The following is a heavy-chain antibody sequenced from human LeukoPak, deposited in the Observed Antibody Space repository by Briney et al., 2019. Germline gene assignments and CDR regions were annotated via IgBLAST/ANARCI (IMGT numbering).Heavy chain of an antibody. Sequence: ASVTVSCKASGYTFNEYYMHWVRQAPGQGLEWMGWFNPNIGGTNYAQKFQGRVTMTRDTSITTAYMELSRLRSDDTAVYYCARGSNCANGVCYPNYYFHGMDVWGQGTTVTVSS. J-gene: IGHJ6*02. V-gene: IGHV1-2*02. CDR2: FNPNIGGT. D-gene: IGHD2-8*01. CDR3: ARGSNCANGVCYPNYYFHGMDV. CDR1: GYTFNEYY.